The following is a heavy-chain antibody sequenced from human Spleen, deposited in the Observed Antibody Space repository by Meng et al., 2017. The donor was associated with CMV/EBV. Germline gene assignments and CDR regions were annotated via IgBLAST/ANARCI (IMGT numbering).Heavy chain of an antibody. V-gene: IGHV1-8*02. Sequence: ASVKVSCKASGYTFTSYDINWVRQATGQGLEWMGWMNPNSGNTGYAQKFQGRVTMTRDTSTSTVYMELSSLRSEDTAVYYCARVFLSDQPAAVDYWGQGTLVTVSS. CDR3: ARVFLSDQPAAVDY. CDR1: GYTFTSYD. J-gene: IGHJ4*02. CDR2: MNPNSGNT. D-gene: IGHD2-2*01.